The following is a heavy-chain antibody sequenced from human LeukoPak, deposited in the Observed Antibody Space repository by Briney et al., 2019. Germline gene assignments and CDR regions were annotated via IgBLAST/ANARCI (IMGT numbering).Heavy chain of an antibody. J-gene: IGHJ1*01. CDR2: INHSGST. V-gene: IGHV4-34*01. CDR1: GGSFSGYY. D-gene: IGHD3-22*01. CDR3: ARGKSRRYYDSSGYFQY. Sequence: SETLSLTCAVYGGSFSGYYWSWIRQPPGKGLEWIGEINHSGSTNYNPSLKSRVTISVDTSKNQLSLKLSSVTAADTAVYYCARGKSRRYYDSSGYFQYWGQGTLVTVSS.